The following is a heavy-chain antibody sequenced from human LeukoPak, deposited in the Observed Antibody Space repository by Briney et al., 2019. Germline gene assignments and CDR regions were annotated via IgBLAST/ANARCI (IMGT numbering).Heavy chain of an antibody. CDR2: ISWNSGSI. J-gene: IGHJ4*02. CDR1: GFTFDDYA. V-gene: IGHV3-9*01. Sequence: PGGSLRLSCAASGFTFDDYAMHWVRQAPGKGLEWVSGISWNSGSIGYADSVKGRFTISRDNAKNSLYLQMNSLRAKDTALYYCAKDKVWDYYDSSGYYDYWGQGTLVTVSS. D-gene: IGHD3-22*01. CDR3: AKDKVWDYYDSSGYYDY.